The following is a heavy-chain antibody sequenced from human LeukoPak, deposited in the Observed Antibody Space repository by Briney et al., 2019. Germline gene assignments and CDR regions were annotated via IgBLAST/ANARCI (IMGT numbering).Heavy chain of an antibody. CDR1: GFTFSSYA. J-gene: IGHJ6*02. CDR2: ISGSGGST. V-gene: IGHV3-23*01. D-gene: IGHD3-10*01. CDR3: AKDDIWLGELSTYYYYGMDV. Sequence: PGGSLRLSCAASGFTFSSYAMSWVRQAPGKGLEWVSAISGSGGSTYYADSVKGRSTISRDNSKNTLYLQMNSLRAEDTAVYYCAKDDIWLGELSTYYYYGMDVWGQGTTVTVSS.